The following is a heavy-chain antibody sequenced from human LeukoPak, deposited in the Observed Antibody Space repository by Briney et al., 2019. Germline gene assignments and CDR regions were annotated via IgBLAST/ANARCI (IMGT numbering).Heavy chain of an antibody. J-gene: IGHJ4*01. CDR1: DGSIGTYY. V-gene: IGHV4-59*08. Sequence: PSETLSLTCSVSDGSIGTYYWGWIRQPPGKRLEWIGYIYYSGSTTYNPSLKSRVTVSVDTSKNQFSLKLTSMTAADTAVYYCARGRLGRQHASFFDSWGHGTLVTVSS. D-gene: IGHD2-2*01. CDR2: IYYSGST. CDR3: ARGRLGRQHASFFDS.